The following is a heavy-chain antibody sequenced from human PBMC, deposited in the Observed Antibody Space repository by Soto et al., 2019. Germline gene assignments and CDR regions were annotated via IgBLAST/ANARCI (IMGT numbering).Heavy chain of an antibody. J-gene: IGHJ4*02. CDR1: GFTFGNYV. V-gene: IGHV3-30*18. CDR2: TSYDGNNK. D-gene: IGHD1-26*01. CDR3: AKGGGRARDIEY. Sequence: PGGSLRLSCTGSGFTFGNYVMHWVRQAPGKGLEWVASTSYDGNNKYYADSLKGRFTISRDNSKKMVYLQMTSLGPEDTAVYYCAKGGGRARDIEYWGQ.